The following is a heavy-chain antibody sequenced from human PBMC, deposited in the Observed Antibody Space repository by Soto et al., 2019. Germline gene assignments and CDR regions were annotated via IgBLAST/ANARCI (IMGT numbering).Heavy chain of an antibody. Sequence: EVQLLESGGGLIQPGGSLRLSCAASGFTFSDYAMTWVRQAPGKGLEWVSVITGSGGKTFYADYVKGRFSISRDNSKNTVYLEINSLRAEDTAVYYCAKGFLSDYYGSGTYDYWGQGTLVTVSS. D-gene: IGHD3-10*01. V-gene: IGHV3-23*01. CDR3: AKGFLSDYYGSGTYDY. CDR1: GFTFSDYA. CDR2: ITGSGGKT. J-gene: IGHJ4*02.